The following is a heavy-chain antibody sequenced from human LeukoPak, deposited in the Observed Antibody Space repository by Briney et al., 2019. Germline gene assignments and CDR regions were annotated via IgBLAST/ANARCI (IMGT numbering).Heavy chain of an antibody. Sequence: GGSLRLSCAASGFTFSSYSMNWVRQAPGKGLEWVSSISSCGNYIYYADSVKGRFTISTDNAKNSLYLQMNSLRAEDTAVYYCARHAAPRIAVAGYFDSWGQGALVTVSS. V-gene: IGHV3-21*01. D-gene: IGHD6-19*01. CDR1: GFTFSSYS. CDR2: ISSCGNYI. CDR3: ARHAAPRIAVAGYFDS. J-gene: IGHJ4*02.